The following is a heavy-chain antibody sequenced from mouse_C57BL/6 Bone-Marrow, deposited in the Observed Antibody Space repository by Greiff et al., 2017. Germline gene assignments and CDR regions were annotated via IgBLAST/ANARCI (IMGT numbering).Heavy chain of an antibody. V-gene: IGHV1-15*01. CDR1: GYTFTDYE. J-gene: IGHJ4*01. CDR2: IDPETGGT. D-gene: IGHD2-2*01. Sequence: QVQLQQSGAELVRPGASVTLSCKASGYTFTDYEMHWVKQTPVHGLEWIGAIDPETGGTAYNQKFKGKAILTADKSSSTAYMELRSLTSEDSAVYYCTRRLYGYDSWDYWGQGTSVTVSS. CDR3: TRRLYGYDSWDY.